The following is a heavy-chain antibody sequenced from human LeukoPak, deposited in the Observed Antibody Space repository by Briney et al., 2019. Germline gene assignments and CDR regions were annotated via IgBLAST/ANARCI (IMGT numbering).Heavy chain of an antibody. V-gene: IGHV4-59*01. D-gene: IGHD3-10*01. CDR1: GGSISSYY. J-gene: IGHJ4*02. CDR3: ARDSGSGRTFDY. CDR2: IYYSGST. Sequence: SETLSLTCTVSGGSISSYYWSWIRQPPGQGLEWIGYIYYSGSTNYNPSLKGRVTISVDTSKNQFSLKLSSVTAADTAVYYCARDSGSGRTFDYWGQGTLVTVSS.